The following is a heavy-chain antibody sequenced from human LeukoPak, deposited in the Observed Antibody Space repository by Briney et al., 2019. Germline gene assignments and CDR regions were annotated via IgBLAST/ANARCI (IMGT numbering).Heavy chain of an antibody. D-gene: IGHD1-26*01. CDR1: GGTFSSYA. CDR2: IIPIFGTA. CDR3: ARGPFSGAASFDY. Sequence: ASVKVSCKASGGTFSSYAISWVRQAPGQGLEWMGGIIPIFGTANYAQKFQGRVTITTDESTSTAYMGLSSLRSEDTAVYYCARGPFSGAASFDYWGQGTLVTVSS. V-gene: IGHV1-69*05. J-gene: IGHJ4*02.